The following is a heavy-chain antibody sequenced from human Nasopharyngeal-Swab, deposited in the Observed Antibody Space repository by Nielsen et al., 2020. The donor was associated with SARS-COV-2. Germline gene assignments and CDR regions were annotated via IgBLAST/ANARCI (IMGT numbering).Heavy chain of an antibody. CDR2: IYPGDSDT. Sequence: GGSLRLSCKGSRSIFTSYWIGWVRQMPGKGLEWMGIIYPGDSDTRYSPPFQGQVTISADKSISTAYLHWSSLKASDTATYYCARHEGYTSSWDWGQGTLVTVSS. CDR3: ARHEGYTSSWD. V-gene: IGHV5-51*01. D-gene: IGHD6-13*01. J-gene: IGHJ4*02. CDR1: RSIFTSYW.